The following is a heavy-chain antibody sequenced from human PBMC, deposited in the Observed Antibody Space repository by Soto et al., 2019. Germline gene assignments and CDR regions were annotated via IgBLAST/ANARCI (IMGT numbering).Heavy chain of an antibody. CDR3: ASVTLERNYYGSGSYYYFDY. CDR1: GGSISSGGYY. D-gene: IGHD3-10*01. J-gene: IGHJ4*02. Sequence: QVQLQESGPGLVKPSQTLSLTCTVSGGSISSGGYYWSWIRKHPGKGLEWIGYIYYSGSTYYNPSVKMRVTISVDTSKIQFSLKLSSVTAADTVVYYCASVTLERNYYGSGSYYYFDYWGQGTLVTVSS. CDR2: IYYSGST. V-gene: IGHV4-31*03.